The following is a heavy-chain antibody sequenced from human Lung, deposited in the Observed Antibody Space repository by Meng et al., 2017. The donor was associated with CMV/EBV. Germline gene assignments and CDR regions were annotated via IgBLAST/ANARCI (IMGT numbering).Heavy chain of an antibody. D-gene: IGHD2-2*01. CDR1: GGTFSSYA. J-gene: IGHJ6*02. V-gene: IGHV1-69*05. CDR2: IIPIFGTA. Sequence: XVXVSXXASGGTFSSYAISWVRQAPGQGLEWMGGIIPIFGTANYAQKFQGRVTITTDESTSTAYMELSSLRSEDTAVYYCARADIVVVPAASGGAYYYYGMDVCGQRTTVXVSS. CDR3: ARADIVVVPAASGGAYYYYGMDV.